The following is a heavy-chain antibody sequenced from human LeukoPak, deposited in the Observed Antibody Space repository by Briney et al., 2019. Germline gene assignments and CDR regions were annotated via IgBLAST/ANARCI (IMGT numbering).Heavy chain of an antibody. Sequence: PGKSLRLSCAASGFTFDDYAMHWVRQAPGKGLEWVSGLSYNSGGRGYADSVKGRFTISRDNAKNSLYLQMNSLRAEDTAVYYCARWPYSSSYYFDYWGQGTLVTVSS. CDR2: LSYNSGGR. J-gene: IGHJ4*02. CDR1: GFTFDDYA. CDR3: ARWPYSSSYYFDY. D-gene: IGHD6-6*01. V-gene: IGHV3-9*01.